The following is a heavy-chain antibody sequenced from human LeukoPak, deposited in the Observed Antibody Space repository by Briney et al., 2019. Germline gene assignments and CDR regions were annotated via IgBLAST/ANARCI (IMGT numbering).Heavy chain of an antibody. CDR3: ARGGGLDV. CDR1: GFTFSSYA. V-gene: IGHV3-7*03. D-gene: IGHD3-16*01. CDR2: INHNGNVN. Sequence: GGSLRLSCAASGFTFSSYAMSWVRQAPGKGLEWVASINHNGNVNYYVDSVKGRFTISRDNAKNSLYLQMSNLRVEDTAVYFCARGGGLDVWGQGATVTVSS. J-gene: IGHJ6*02.